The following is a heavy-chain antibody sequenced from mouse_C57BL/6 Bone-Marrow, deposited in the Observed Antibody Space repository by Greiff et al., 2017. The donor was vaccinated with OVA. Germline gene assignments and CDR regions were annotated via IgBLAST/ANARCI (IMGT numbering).Heavy chain of an antibody. D-gene: IGHD1-1*01. V-gene: IGHV1-5*01. CDR2: IYPGNSDT. J-gene: IGHJ4*01. Sequence: EVQLQQSGTVLARPGASVKMSCKTSGYTFTSYWMHWVKQRPGQGLEWLGAIYPGNSDTSYNQKFKGKAKLTAVTSASTAYMELSSLTNEDSAVYYCTRFHYYGSSYEDAMDYWGQGTSVTVSS. CDR3: TRFHYYGSSYEDAMDY. CDR1: GYTFTSYW.